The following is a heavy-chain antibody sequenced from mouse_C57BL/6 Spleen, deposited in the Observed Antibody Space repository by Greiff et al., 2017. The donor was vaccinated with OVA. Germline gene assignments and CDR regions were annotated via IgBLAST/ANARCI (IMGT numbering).Heavy chain of an antibody. Sequence: VQLQQSGPELVKPGASVKMSCKASGYTFTDYNMHWVKQSHGKSLEWIGYINPNNGGTSFNQKCKGKATWTVNKSSSTAYMELRSLTSEDSAVYYCARGKGNFGYWGQGTTLTVSS. CDR1: GYTFTDYN. J-gene: IGHJ2*01. CDR3: ARGKGNFGY. D-gene: IGHD2-1*01. CDR2: INPNNGGT. V-gene: IGHV1-22*01.